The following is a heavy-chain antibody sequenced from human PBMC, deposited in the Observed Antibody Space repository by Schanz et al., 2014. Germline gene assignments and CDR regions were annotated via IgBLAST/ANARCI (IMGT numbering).Heavy chain of an antibody. D-gene: IGHD3-3*02. J-gene: IGHJ6*02. Sequence: QVQLQESGPGLVKPSETLSLTCAVYGGPFSGYFWSWIRQSPGKGLQWIGEIHHSGSIIYNPSLRSGVTISMEPSKNQFFLKVTSVTAADTAVYYCARHLVNAYGMDVWGQGTAVTVSS. CDR1: GGPFSGYF. V-gene: IGHV4-34*10. CDR3: ARHLVNAYGMDV. CDR2: IHHSGSI.